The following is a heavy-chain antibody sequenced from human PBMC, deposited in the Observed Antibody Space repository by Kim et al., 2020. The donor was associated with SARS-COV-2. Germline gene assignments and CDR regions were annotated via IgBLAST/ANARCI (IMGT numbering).Heavy chain of an antibody. CDR1: GFTFSGYA. CDR3: ATRITMVRGVIGDY. V-gene: IGHV3-23*01. J-gene: IGHJ4*02. CDR2: ISGSGGST. Sequence: GGSLRLSCAASGFTFSGYAMSWVRQAPGKGLEWVSAISGSGGSTYYADSVKGRFTISRDNSKNTLYLQMNSLRAEDTAVYYCATRITMVRGVIGDYWGQGTLVPVSS. D-gene: IGHD3-10*01.